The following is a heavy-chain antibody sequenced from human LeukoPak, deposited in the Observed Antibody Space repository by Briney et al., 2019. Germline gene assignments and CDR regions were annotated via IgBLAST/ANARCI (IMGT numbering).Heavy chain of an antibody. CDR1: GGTFTSYG. Sequence: ASVKVSCKASGGTFTSYGISWVRQAPGQGLEWMGGIIPMFGTTKYAQKFQGRVTITADQSTRTAYMEMSRLRSEDTALYYCSTVGSSASDPYDYWGQGTLVTVSS. CDR2: IIPMFGTT. CDR3: STVGSSASDPYDY. V-gene: IGHV1-69*13. D-gene: IGHD2-2*01. J-gene: IGHJ4*02.